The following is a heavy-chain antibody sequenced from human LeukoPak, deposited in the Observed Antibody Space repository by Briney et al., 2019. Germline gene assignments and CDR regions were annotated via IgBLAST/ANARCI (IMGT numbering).Heavy chain of an antibody. CDR1: GASIRNYY. D-gene: IGHD6-13*01. J-gene: IGHJ5*02. V-gene: IGHV4-59*01. CDR2: IYYSGST. CDR3: ARSPGSSSWLAWFDP. Sequence: SETLSLTCTVSGASIRNYYWSWIRQPPGKGLEWIGYIYYSGSTNYNPSLKSRVTISVDTSKNQCSLKLSSVTAADTAVYYCARSPGSSSWLAWFDPWGQGTLVTVSS.